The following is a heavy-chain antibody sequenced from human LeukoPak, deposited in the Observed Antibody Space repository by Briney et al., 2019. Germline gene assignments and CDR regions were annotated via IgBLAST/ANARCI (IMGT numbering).Heavy chain of an antibody. CDR2: INWNGGST. Sequence: PGGTLRLSCAVSGFTFDDYGMSWVRQAPGKGLEWVSGINWNGGSTGYADCVKGRFTISRENAKNSLSLQMNSLRAEDTALYYCARIYCSSGSCCSGGRFDPWGQGTLVTVSS. D-gene: IGHD2-15*01. CDR3: ARIYCSSGSCCSGGRFDP. J-gene: IGHJ5*02. V-gene: IGHV3-20*04. CDR1: GFTFDDYG.